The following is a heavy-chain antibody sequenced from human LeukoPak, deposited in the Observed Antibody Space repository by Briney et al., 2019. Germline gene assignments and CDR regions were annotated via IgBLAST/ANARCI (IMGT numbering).Heavy chain of an antibody. Sequence: GGSLRLSCAASGFTFSSYWMSWVRQAPGKGLEWVANIKQDGSEKYYVDSVKGRFTISRDNAKNSLYLQMNSLRAEDTAVYYCARVSRIYYDFWSGYSPFDYWGQGTLVTASS. D-gene: IGHD3-3*01. CDR3: ARVSRIYYDFWSGYSPFDY. J-gene: IGHJ4*02. CDR2: IKQDGSEK. V-gene: IGHV3-7*01. CDR1: GFTFSSYW.